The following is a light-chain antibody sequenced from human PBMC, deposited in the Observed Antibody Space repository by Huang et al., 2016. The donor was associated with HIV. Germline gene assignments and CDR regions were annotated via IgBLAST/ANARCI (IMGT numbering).Light chain of an antibody. J-gene: IGKJ4*01. CDR3: QHYHDWPPLA. V-gene: IGKV3-15*01. Sequence: EIVMTQSRATLSVSPGERATLSCRASQNIRTNVAWYQQKRGQPPRLLIYGASTRAAGIPARFSGSGSGTEFTLILTSLQSEDFAGYYCQHYHDWPPLAFGGGTKVEIK. CDR2: GAS. CDR1: QNIRTN.